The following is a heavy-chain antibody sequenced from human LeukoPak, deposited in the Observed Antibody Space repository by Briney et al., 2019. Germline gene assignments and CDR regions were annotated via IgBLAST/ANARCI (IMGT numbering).Heavy chain of an antibody. CDR3: ARTLLPYSYYDYVWGSYRYNGGPFDY. V-gene: IGHV3-7*01. D-gene: IGHD3-16*02. Sequence: GGSLRLSCAASGFTFSSYWMSWVRQAPGKGLEWVANIKQDGSEKYYVDSVKGRFTISRDNAKNSLYLQMNSLRAEDTAAYYCARTLLPYSYYDYVWGSYRYNGGPFDYWGQGTLVTVSS. CDR1: GFTFSSYW. CDR2: IKQDGSEK. J-gene: IGHJ4*02.